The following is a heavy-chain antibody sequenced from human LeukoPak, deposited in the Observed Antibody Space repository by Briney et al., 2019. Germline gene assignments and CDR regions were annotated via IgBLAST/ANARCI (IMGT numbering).Heavy chain of an antibody. V-gene: IGHV4-4*02. CDR3: ARAGGYCSSTSCETTWFDP. CDR1: GFTFSSYA. J-gene: IGHJ5*02. D-gene: IGHD2-2*01. CDR2: IYHSGST. Sequence: PGRSLRLSCAASGFTFSSYAMHWVRQPPGKGLEWIGEIYHSGSTNYNPSLKSRVTISVDKSKNQFSLKLSSVTAADTAVYYCARAGGYCSSTSCETTWFDPWGQGTLVTVSS.